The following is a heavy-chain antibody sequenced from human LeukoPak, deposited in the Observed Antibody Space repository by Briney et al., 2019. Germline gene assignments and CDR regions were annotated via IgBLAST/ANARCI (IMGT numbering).Heavy chain of an antibody. J-gene: IGHJ4*02. V-gene: IGHV4-59*01. CDR1: GGSISSYY. Sequence: TSETLSLTCTVSGGSISSYYWSWIRQPPGKGLEWIGYIYYSGSTNYNPSLKSRVTISVDTSKNQFSLKLSSVTAADTAVYYCAREGGSWYSADYWGQGTLVTVSS. CDR3: AREGGSWYSADY. CDR2: IYYSGST. D-gene: IGHD6-13*01.